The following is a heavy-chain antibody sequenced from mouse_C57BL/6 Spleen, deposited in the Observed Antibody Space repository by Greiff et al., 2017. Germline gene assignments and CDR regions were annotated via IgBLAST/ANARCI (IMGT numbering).Heavy chain of an antibody. CDR3: TRSTTVVARGTDFDY. V-gene: IGHV1-15*01. Sequence: LVESGAELVRPGASVTLSCKASGYTFTDYEMHWVKQTPVHGLEWIGAIDPETGGTAYNQKFKGKAILTADKSSSTAYMELRSLTSEDSAVYYCTRSTTVVARGTDFDYWGQGTTLTVSS. CDR1: GYTFTDYE. D-gene: IGHD1-1*01. J-gene: IGHJ2*01. CDR2: IDPETGGT.